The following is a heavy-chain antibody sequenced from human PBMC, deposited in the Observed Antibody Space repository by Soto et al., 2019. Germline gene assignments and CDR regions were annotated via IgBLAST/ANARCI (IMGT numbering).Heavy chain of an antibody. Sequence: QVQLQESGPGLVKPSGTLSLTCAVSGGSISSSNWWSWVRQPPGKGLEWIGEIYHSGSTNYNPSPKSRVPLSVDQSKDQFSLKLSSVTAADTAVYYCARGGGRYCSSTSCYQGYVDPWGQGTLVTVSS. CDR3: ARGGGRYCSSTSCYQGYVDP. V-gene: IGHV4-4*02. D-gene: IGHD2-2*01. J-gene: IGHJ5*02. CDR1: GGSISSSNW. CDR2: IYHSGST.